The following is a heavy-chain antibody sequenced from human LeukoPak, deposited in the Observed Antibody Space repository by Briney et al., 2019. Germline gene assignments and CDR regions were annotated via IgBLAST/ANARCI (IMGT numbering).Heavy chain of an antibody. J-gene: IGHJ3*02. CDR2: ISGSGGST. CDR1: GFTFSSYA. Sequence: PGGSLRLSCAASGFTFSSYAMSWVRQAPGKGLEWVSAISGSGGSTYYADSVKGRFTISRDNSKNTLYLQMNSLRAEDTAVYYCARDRPHQWLVLTDAFDIWGQGTMVTVSS. CDR3: ARDRPHQWLVLTDAFDI. V-gene: IGHV3-23*01. D-gene: IGHD6-19*01.